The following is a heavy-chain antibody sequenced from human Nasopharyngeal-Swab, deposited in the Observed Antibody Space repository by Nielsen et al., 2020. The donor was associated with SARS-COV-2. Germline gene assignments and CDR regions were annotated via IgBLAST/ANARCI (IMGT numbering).Heavy chain of an antibody. CDR2: ISAYNGNT. CDR3: ASPATVVTLDAFDI. CDR1: GYTFTSYG. J-gene: IGHJ3*02. V-gene: IGHV1-18*01. Sequence: ASVKVSCKASGYTFTSYGISWVRQAPGQGLEWMGWISAYNGNTNYAQKLQGRVTMTTDTSTSTAYMELRSLRSDDTAVYYFASPATVVTLDAFDIWGQGTMVTVSS. D-gene: IGHD4-23*01.